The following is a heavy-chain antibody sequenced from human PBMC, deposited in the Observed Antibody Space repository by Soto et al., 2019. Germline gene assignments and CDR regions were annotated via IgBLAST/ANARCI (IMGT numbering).Heavy chain of an antibody. V-gene: IGHV3-53*02. CDR2: MYSGGSR. CDR1: GLSVSGSY. CDR3: ARGRFVVRGVSFDT. D-gene: IGHD3-10*01. J-gene: IGHJ4*02. Sequence: EVQLVETGGGLIQPGGSVRLSCVASGLSVSGSYMNWVRQAPGEGLEWVSVMYSGGSRYYADSVKGRFTISRDDSKNIVYLQMNDLEVGDTAVYYCARGRFVVRGVSFDTWGQGTLVRVSS.